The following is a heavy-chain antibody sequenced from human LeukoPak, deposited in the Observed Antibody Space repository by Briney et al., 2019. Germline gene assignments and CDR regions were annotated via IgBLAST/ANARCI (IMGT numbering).Heavy chain of an antibody. CDR2: IIPIFGTA. J-gene: IGHJ6*03. V-gene: IGHV1-69*13. D-gene: IGHD6-13*01. CDR1: GYTFTSYD. CDR3: ARRGIAAAGFRGDHYYYYMDV. Sequence: GASVKVSCKASGYTFTSYDINWVRQAPGQGLEWMGGIIPIFGTANYAQKFQGRVTITADESTSTAYMELSSLRSEDTTVYYCARRGIAAAGFRGDHYYYYMDVWGKGTTVTVSS.